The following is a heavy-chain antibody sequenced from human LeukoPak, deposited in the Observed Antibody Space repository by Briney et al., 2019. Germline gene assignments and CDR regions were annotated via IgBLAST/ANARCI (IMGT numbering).Heavy chain of an antibody. CDR2: IIPIFGTA. CDR3: ASFYSSSSYFDY. V-gene: IGHV1-69*05. D-gene: IGHD6-6*01. Sequence: VASVKVSCKASGGTFSSYAISWVRQAPGQGLEWMGRIIPIFGTANYAQKFQGRVTITTDESTSTAYMELSSLRSEDTAVYYCASFYSSSSYFDYWGQGTLVTVSS. CDR1: GGTFSSYA. J-gene: IGHJ4*02.